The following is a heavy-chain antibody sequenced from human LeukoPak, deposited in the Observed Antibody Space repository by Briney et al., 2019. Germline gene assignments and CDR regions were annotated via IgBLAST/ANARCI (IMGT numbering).Heavy chain of an antibody. D-gene: IGHD3-10*01. CDR3: AKVAKYYYGSETYYFFEH. CDR2: INQDGTEK. J-gene: IGHJ4*02. Sequence: PGGSLRLSCAASGFTFSSYEMNWVRQAPGKGLEWVANINQDGTEKHYVDSVKGRFTISRDNAKNSLSLQMNSLRVEDTAVYYCAKVAKYYYGSETYYFFEHWGQGTPVTASS. CDR1: GFTFSSYE. V-gene: IGHV3-7*01.